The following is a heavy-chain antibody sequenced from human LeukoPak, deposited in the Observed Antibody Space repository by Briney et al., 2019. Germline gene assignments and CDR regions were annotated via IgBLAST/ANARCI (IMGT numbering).Heavy chain of an antibody. Sequence: SETLSLTCTVSGGSLSSFYWSWIRQPPGKGLEWIGYINDSRSTNYNPSLKSRVTISVDTSKNQFSLKLSSVTAADTAVYYCARATVAPIFGVVIPENYYYYYGMDVWGQGTTVTVSS. J-gene: IGHJ6*02. D-gene: IGHD3-3*01. CDR2: INDSRST. CDR3: ARATVAPIFGVVIPENYYYYYGMDV. V-gene: IGHV4-59*12. CDR1: GGSLSSFY.